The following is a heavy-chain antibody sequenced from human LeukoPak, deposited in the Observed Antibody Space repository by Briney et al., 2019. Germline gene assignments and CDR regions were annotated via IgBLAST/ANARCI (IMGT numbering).Heavy chain of an antibody. CDR3: ARDKALQWLPTMYYFDY. V-gene: IGHV1-2*02. CDR1: GYTFTGYY. Sequence: GAAVKVSCKASGYTFTGYYMHWVRQAPGQGLEWMGWINPNSGGTNYAQKFQGRVTMTRDTSISTAYMELSRLRSDDTAVYYCARDKALQWLPTMYYFDYWGQGTLVTVSS. J-gene: IGHJ4*02. CDR2: INPNSGGT. D-gene: IGHD3-22*01.